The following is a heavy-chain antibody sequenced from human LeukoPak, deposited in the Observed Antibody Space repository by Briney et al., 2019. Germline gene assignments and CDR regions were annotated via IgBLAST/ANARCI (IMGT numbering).Heavy chain of an antibody. V-gene: IGHV3-21*01. CDR3: ARERPSIAARPSAFDY. CDR1: GFTFSSYS. Sequence: GGSLRLSCAASGFTFSSYSMNWVRQAPGKGLEWVSSISSSSSYIYYADSVKGRFTISRDNAKNSLHLQMNSLRAEDTAVYYCARERPSIAARPSAFDYWGQGTLVTVSS. CDR2: ISSSSSYI. D-gene: IGHD6-6*01. J-gene: IGHJ4*02.